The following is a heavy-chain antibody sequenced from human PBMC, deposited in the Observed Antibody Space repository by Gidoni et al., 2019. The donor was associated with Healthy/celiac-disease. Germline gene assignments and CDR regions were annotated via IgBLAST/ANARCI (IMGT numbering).Heavy chain of an antibody. Sequence: QLQLQESGPGLVKPSETLSLTCTVSGGSISSSSYYWGWIRQPPGKGLEWIGSIYYSGSTYYNPSLKSRVTISVDTSKNQFSLKLSSVTAADTAVYYCARHFDSSGYFYWGQGTLVTVSS. CDR1: GGSISSSSYY. D-gene: IGHD3-22*01. J-gene: IGHJ4*02. V-gene: IGHV4-39*01. CDR3: ARHFDSSGYFY. CDR2: IYYSGST.